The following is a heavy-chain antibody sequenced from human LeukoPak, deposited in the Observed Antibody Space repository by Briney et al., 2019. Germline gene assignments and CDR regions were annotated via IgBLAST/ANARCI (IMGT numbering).Heavy chain of an antibody. J-gene: IGHJ4*02. V-gene: IGHV3-11*03. CDR3: ARQGGDILTGYLDY. CDR1: GFTFSDYY. CDR2: ISSSGTYI. D-gene: IGHD3-9*01. Sequence: PGGSLRLSCATSGFTFSDYYMSWIRQAPGKGLEWVSYISSSGTYINSADSVKGRFTISRDYPKNSLYLQMSSLRAEDTAVYYCARQGGDILTGYLDYWGQGTLVTASS.